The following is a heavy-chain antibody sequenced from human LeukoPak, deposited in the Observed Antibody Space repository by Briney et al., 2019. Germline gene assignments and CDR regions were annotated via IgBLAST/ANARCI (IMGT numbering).Heavy chain of an antibody. Sequence: GASVKVSCKASGYTFTSYGISWVRQAPGQGLEWMGWINPNSGGTNYAQKFQGRVTMTRDTSISTAYMELSRLRSDDTAVYYCARDYYDSSGYYYLLLYYFDYWGQGTLVTVSS. CDR1: GYTFTSYG. CDR2: INPNSGGT. CDR3: ARDYYDSSGYYYLLLYYFDY. D-gene: IGHD3-22*01. V-gene: IGHV1-2*02. J-gene: IGHJ4*02.